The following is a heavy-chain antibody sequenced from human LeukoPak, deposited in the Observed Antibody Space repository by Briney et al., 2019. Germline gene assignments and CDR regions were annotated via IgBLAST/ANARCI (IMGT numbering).Heavy chain of an antibody. D-gene: IGHD2-8*02. CDR3: AAVPNANAWYWDDAFDI. CDR2: IVVGSGNT. CDR1: GFTFSTSA. J-gene: IGHJ3*02. V-gene: IGHV1-58*01. Sequence: SVKVSCKASGFTFSTSAVQWVRQARGQRLEWIGRIVVGSGNTDHAQKFQGRLTITRDISTSTAYMELSSLTSDDTAVYYCAAVPNANAWYWDDAFDIWGQGTMVTVSS.